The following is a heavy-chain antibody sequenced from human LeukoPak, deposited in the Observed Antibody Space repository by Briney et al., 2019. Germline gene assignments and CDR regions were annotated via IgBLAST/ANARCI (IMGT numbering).Heavy chain of an antibody. V-gene: IGHV1-69*13. CDR2: IIPIFGTA. CDR1: GGTFSSYA. J-gene: IGHJ4*02. D-gene: IGHD3-22*01. CDR3: AGGHDSSGYYYSSGGYFDY. Sequence: ASVKVSCKASGGTFSSYAISWVRQAPGQGLEWMGGIIPIFGTANYAQKFQGRVTITADESTSTAYMELSSLRSEDTAVYYCAGGHDSSGYYYSSGGYFDYWGQGTLVTVSS.